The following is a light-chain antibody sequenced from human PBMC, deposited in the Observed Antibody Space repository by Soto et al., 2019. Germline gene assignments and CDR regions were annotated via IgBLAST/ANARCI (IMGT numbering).Light chain of an antibody. CDR1: QGISRS. Sequence: DIQMTQSPSSLSASVGDRVTIICRASQGISRSLAWYQQKPEKAPKSLTYAASSLQSGVPSRFSGSGSGTDFTLTINSLQPEDFATYYCQQYNSYPITFGRGTRLEIK. V-gene: IGKV1D-16*01. CDR2: AAS. J-gene: IGKJ5*01. CDR3: QQYNSYPIT.